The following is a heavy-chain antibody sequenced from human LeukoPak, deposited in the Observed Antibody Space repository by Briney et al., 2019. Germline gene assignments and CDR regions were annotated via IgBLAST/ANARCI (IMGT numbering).Heavy chain of an antibody. CDR2: ISSSSSYI. D-gene: IGHD4-11*01. CDR3: ARDPHDYIGP. V-gene: IGHV3-21*01. J-gene: IGHJ5*02. Sequence: GGSLRLSCAASGFTFSSYSMNWVRQAPGKGLEWVSSISSSSSYIYYADSVKGRFTISRDNAKNSLYLQTNSLRAEDTAVYYCARDPHDYIGPWGQGTLVTVPS. CDR1: GFTFSSYS.